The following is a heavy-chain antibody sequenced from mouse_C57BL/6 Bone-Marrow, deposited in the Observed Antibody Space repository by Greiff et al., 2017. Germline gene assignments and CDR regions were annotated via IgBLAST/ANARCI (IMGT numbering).Heavy chain of an antibody. V-gene: IGHV6-6*01. CDR3: TVITTVVATRDYAMDY. J-gene: IGHJ4*01. Sequence: EVKLMESGGGLVQPGGSMKLSCAASGFTFSDAWMDWVRQSPEKGLEWVAEIRNKANNHATYYAESVKGRFTISSDDSKSSVYLQMNSLRAEDPGIYYCTVITTVVATRDYAMDYWGQGTSVTVSS. CDR2: IRNKANNHAT. CDR1: GFTFSDAW. D-gene: IGHD1-1*01.